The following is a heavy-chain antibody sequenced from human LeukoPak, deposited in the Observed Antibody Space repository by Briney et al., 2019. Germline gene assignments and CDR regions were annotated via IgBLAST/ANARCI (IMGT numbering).Heavy chain of an antibody. J-gene: IGHJ4*02. CDR3: ARDDCSGGSCYNY. CDR1: GGSISSSSYY. Sequence: ETLSLTCTVSGGSISSSSYYWGWIRQPPGKGLEWIGSIYYSGSTYYNPSLKSRVTISVDTSKNQFSLKLSSVTAADTDVYYCARDDCSGGSCYNYWGQGTLVTVSS. D-gene: IGHD2-15*01. CDR2: IYYSGST. V-gene: IGHV4-39*07.